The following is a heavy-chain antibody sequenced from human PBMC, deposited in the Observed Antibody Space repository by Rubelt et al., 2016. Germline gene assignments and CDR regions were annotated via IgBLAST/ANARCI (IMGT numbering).Heavy chain of an antibody. CDR1: GFTFTSSA. J-gene: IGHJ6*02. V-gene: IGHV1-58*01. CDR2: IVVGSGNT. CDR3: AAISSTGGMDV. D-gene: IGHD2-2*01. Sequence: QMQLVQSGPEVKKPGTSVKVSCKASGFTFTSSAVQWVRQARGQRLEWIGWIVVGSGNTNYAQKFQERVTITRDMSTSTAYMELSSLRSEDTAVYYCAAISSTGGMDVWGQGTTVTVSS.